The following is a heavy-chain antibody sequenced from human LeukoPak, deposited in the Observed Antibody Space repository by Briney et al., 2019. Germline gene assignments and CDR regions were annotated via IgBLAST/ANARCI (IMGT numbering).Heavy chain of an antibody. Sequence: PSETLSLTCAVSGYSISSGYYWGWIRQPPGKGLEWIGSIYHSGSTYYNPSHKSRVTISVDTSKNQFSLKLSSVTAADTAVYYCARRRSSRYSSSCYDLSDAFDIWGQGTMVTVSS. V-gene: IGHV4-38-2*01. CDR1: GYSISSGYY. D-gene: IGHD6-13*01. CDR3: ARRRSSRYSSSCYDLSDAFDI. CDR2: IYHSGST. J-gene: IGHJ3*02.